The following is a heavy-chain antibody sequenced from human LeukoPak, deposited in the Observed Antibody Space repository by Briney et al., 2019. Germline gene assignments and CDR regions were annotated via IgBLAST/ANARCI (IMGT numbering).Heavy chain of an antibody. Sequence: PGRSLRLSCAASGFTFSSYGMHWVRQAPGKGLEWVAVISYDGSNKYYADSVKGRFTTSRDNSKNTLYLQMNSLRAEDTAVYYCAKDQGIVGANGWYFDLWGRGTLVTVSS. CDR3: AKDQGIVGANGWYFDL. CDR2: ISYDGSNK. V-gene: IGHV3-30*18. CDR1: GFTFSSYG. J-gene: IGHJ2*01. D-gene: IGHD1-26*01.